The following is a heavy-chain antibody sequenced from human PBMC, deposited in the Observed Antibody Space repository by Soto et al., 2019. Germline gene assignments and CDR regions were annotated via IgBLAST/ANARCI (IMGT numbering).Heavy chain of an antibody. CDR1: GFTFSSYW. J-gene: IGHJ6*04. V-gene: IGHV3-7*01. CDR3: ARDRGELNANYCSQLDV. D-gene: IGHD3-16*01. CDR2: INQDGSEK. Sequence: EVQLVESGGGLVQPGGSLRLSCAASGFTFSSYWMSWVRQAPGKGLEWVANINQDGSEKYYVDSVKGRFTISRDNAKNSLYLQMYSLRAGDTAVYYCARDRGELNANYCSQLDVWGKGTPVTVSS.